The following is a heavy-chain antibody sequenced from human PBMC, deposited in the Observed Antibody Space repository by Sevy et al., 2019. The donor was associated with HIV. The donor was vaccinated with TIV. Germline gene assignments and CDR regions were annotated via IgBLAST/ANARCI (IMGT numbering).Heavy chain of an antibody. CDR2: IYSGGNT. CDR1: GFTVSSNY. J-gene: IGHJ4*02. CDR3: ARGSSGLTLYFDY. V-gene: IGHV3-53*01. Sequence: GESLKISCAASGFTVSSNYMSWVRQAPGKGLEWVSVIYSGGNTYYADSVKGRFTISRDNSKNTLYLQMNSLRAEDTAVYYCARGSSGLTLYFDYWGQGTLVTVSS. D-gene: IGHD6-19*01.